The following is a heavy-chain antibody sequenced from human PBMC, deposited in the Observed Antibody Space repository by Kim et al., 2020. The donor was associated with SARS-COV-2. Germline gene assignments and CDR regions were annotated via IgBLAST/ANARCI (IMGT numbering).Heavy chain of an antibody. CDR3: AKPTVGYTYGLDALDV. D-gene: IGHD5-18*01. CDR2: IWYDGSKQ. CDR1: GFTLSNYA. V-gene: IGHV3-33*03. Sequence: GGSLRLSCAASGFTLSNYAMHWVRQAPGKGLEWVALIWYDGSKQFYADSVKGRFTISRDRSRDRLYLQMNSLRVDDTAVYYCAKPTVGYTYGLDALDVWGKGTVVTVSS. J-gene: IGHJ3*01.